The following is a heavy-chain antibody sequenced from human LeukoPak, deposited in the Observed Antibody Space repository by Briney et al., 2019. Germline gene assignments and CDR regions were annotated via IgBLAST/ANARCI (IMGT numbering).Heavy chain of an antibody. CDR2: ITADGSGA. V-gene: IGHV3-74*01. D-gene: IGHD2-21*02. CDR1: GFTFSSYW. CDR3: ARFVVVTAGDY. Sequence: GGSLRLSCAVSGFTFSSYWMHWVRQAPGKGLEWVSRITADGSGADYADSVQGRFIISRDNAKNTLYLQMNSLKAEDTAIYYCARFVVVTAGDYWGQGALVTVSS. J-gene: IGHJ4*02.